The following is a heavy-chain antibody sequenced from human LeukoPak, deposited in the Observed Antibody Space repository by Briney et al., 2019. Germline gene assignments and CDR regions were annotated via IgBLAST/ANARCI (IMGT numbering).Heavy chain of an antibody. CDR3: ARMADIVVVVAASLYYYYYMDV. D-gene: IGHD2-15*01. CDR2: IYYSGTT. Sequence: SETLSLTCTVSGGSISSYYWSWIRQPPGKGLEWIGYIYYSGTTHYNPSLKSRVTISLDTSKNQFSLKLSSVTAADTAVYYCARMADIVVVVAASLYYYYYMDVWGKGTTVTVSS. V-gene: IGHV4-59*01. J-gene: IGHJ6*03. CDR1: GGSISSYY.